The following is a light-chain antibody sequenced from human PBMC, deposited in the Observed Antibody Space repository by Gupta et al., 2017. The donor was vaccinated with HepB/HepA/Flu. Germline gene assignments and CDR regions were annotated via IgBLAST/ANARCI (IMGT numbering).Light chain of an antibody. CDR3: QNANRFPFT. CDR2: SAS. V-gene: IGKV1-12*01. CDR1: QGSSSW. J-gene: IGKJ2*01. Sequence: DIQMTQSPSSVSASVGDRVTITCRASQGSSSWLAWYQQKPGRAPKLLIYSASILQSGVPTRCGGSGSGKXFTPTIXSLQPEDVATYYCQNANRFPFTFGXGTKGDSK.